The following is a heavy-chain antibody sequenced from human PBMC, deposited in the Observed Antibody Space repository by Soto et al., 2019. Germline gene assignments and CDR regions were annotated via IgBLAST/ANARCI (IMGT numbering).Heavy chain of an antibody. CDR1: GYTFTSYG. Sequence: GASVKVSCKASGYTFTSYGISWVRQAPGQGLEWMGRISAYNGNTNYAQKLQGRVTMTTDTSTSTAYMELRSLRSDDTAVYYCARSPTSHYDCWCGYYENWFDPWGQGTLVTVSS. V-gene: IGHV1-18*01. D-gene: IGHD3-3*01. CDR3: ARSPTSHYDCWCGYYENWFDP. J-gene: IGHJ5*02. CDR2: ISAYNGNT.